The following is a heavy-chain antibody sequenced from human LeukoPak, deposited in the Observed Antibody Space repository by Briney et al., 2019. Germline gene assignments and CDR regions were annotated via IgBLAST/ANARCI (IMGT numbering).Heavy chain of an antibody. V-gene: IGHV3-66*01. CDR3: ARDHGYSSPYYYYGMDV. J-gene: IGHJ6*02. CDR1: GFTVSSNY. D-gene: IGHD6-13*01. CDR2: IYSGGST. Sequence: GGSLRLSCAASGFTVSSNYMSWVRQAPGKGLEWASVIYSGGSTYYADSVKGRFTISRDNSKNTLYLQMNSLRAEDTAVYYCARDHGYSSPYYYYGMDVWGQGTTVTVSS.